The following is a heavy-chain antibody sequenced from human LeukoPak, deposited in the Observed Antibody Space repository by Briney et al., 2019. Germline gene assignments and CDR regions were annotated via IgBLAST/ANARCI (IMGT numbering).Heavy chain of an antibody. V-gene: IGHV1-2*02. Sequence: ASVKVSCKASGYTFTGYHMHWVRQAPGQGLEWMGWINPNSGGTNYAQKFQGRVTMTRDTSISTAYMELSRLRSDDTAVYYCARLFPSRGRWFDPWGQGTLVTVSS. CDR2: INPNSGGT. CDR1: GYTFTGYH. J-gene: IGHJ5*02. CDR3: ARLFPSRGRWFDP. D-gene: IGHD2-2*01.